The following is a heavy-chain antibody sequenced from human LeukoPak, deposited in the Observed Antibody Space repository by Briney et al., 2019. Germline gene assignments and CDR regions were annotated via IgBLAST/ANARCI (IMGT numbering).Heavy chain of an antibody. J-gene: IGHJ4*02. CDR1: GFTFSSYA. CDR2: IPYDGSNK. D-gene: IGHD2-8*01. CDR3: ARGSMGADLYFDY. Sequence: GGSLRLSCAASGFTFSSYAMHWVRQAPGKGLEWVAVIPYDGSNKYYADSAKGRFTISRGNSKNTLYLQMNSLRAEDTAVYYCARGSMGADLYFDYWGQGTLVTVSS. V-gene: IGHV3-30-3*01.